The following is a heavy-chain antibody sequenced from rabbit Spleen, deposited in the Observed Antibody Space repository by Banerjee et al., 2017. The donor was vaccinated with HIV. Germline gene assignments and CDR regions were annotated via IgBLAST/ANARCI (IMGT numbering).Heavy chain of an antibody. D-gene: IGHD1-1*01. V-gene: IGHV1S45*01. CDR2: IYAGSTAST. Sequence: QEQLAESGGGLVQPEGSLTLTCTASGVSFSSSYYMCWVRQAPGKGLECIACIYAGSTASTYYANWAKGRFTLSKSSSTTVTLQTTSLTAADTATYFCARDTSSSFSSYGMALWGQGTLVTVS. CDR1: GVSFSSSYY. J-gene: IGHJ6*01. CDR3: ARDTSSSFSSYGMAL.